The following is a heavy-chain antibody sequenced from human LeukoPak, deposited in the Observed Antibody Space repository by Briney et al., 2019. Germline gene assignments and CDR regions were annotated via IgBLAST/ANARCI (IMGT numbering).Heavy chain of an antibody. Sequence: SETLSLTCIVSGGSVSSKYWSWIRQPPGKGLEWIGYIYYSGSTNYNPSLKSRVTISVDTSKNQFSLKLSSVAAADTAVYYCARGGLWLESFDYWGQGTLVTVSS. CDR2: IYYSGST. CDR3: ARGGLWLESFDY. V-gene: IGHV4-59*02. D-gene: IGHD6-19*01. CDR1: GGSVSSKY. J-gene: IGHJ4*02.